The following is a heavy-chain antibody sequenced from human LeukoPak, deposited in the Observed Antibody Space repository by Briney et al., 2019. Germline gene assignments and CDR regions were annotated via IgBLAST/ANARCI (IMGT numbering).Heavy chain of an antibody. CDR1: GGSFSGYY. V-gene: IGHV4-34*01. J-gene: IGHJ3*02. CDR2: INHSGST. D-gene: IGHD3-9*01. CDR3: ARDKDDISGARDDAFDI. Sequence: SETLSLTCAVYGGSFSGYYWSWIRQPPGKGLEWIGEINHSGSTNYNPSLKSRVTISVDTSKNQFSLRLSSVTAADTAVYYCARDKDDISGARDDAFDIWGQGTMVTVSS.